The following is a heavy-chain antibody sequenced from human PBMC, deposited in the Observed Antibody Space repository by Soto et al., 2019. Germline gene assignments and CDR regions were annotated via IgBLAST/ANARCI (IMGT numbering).Heavy chain of an antibody. CDR2: ISGSGGST. V-gene: IGHV3-23*01. D-gene: IGHD6-13*01. CDR3: AKDPGIAFWDYYYGMDV. Sequence: GGSLRLSCAASGFTFSSYAMSWVRQAPGKGLEWVSAISGSGGSTYYADSVKGRFTISRDNSKNTLYLQMNSLRAEDTAVYYCAKDPGIAFWDYYYGMDVWGQGTTVTVSS. J-gene: IGHJ6*02. CDR1: GFTFSSYA.